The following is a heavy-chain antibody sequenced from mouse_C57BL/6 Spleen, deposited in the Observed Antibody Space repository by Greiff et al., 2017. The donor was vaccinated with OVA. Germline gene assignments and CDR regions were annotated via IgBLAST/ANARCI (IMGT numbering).Heavy chain of an antibody. CDR3: ARWSYDYDPWYFDV. V-gene: IGHV1-64*01. CDR1: GYTFTSYC. CDR2: IHPNSGST. D-gene: IGHD2-4*01. J-gene: IGHJ1*03. Sequence: QVQLQQPGAELVKPGASVKLSCKASGYTFTSYCMPWVKQRPGQGLEWIGMIHPNSGSTNYNEKFKSKATLTVDKSSSTAYMQLSSLTSEDSAVYYCARWSYDYDPWYFDVWGTGTTVTVSS.